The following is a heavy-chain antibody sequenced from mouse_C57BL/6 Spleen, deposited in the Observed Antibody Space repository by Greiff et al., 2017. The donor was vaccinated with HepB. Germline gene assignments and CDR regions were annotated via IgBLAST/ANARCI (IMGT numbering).Heavy chain of an antibody. V-gene: IGHV1-52*01. D-gene: IGHD2-4*01. CDR3: ARYDYDEGADN. J-gene: IGHJ2*01. Sequence: VQLQQPGAELVRPGSSVKLSCKASGYTFTSYWMHWVKQRPIQGLEWIGNIDPSDSETHYNQKFKDKATLTVDKSSSTAYMQLSSLTSEDSAVYYCARYDYDEGADNWGQGTTLTVSS. CDR1: GYTFTSYW. CDR2: IDPSDSET.